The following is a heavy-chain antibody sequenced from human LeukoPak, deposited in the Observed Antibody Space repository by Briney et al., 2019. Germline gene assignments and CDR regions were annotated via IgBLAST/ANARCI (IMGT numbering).Heavy chain of an antibody. J-gene: IGHJ4*02. CDR3: ARGLYVSGTYYNFFDH. V-gene: IGHV3-66*01. D-gene: IGHD3-10*01. CDR2: IFNGGST. Sequence: GGSLSLSCAASGFTVSSNYMTWVRQAPGKGLEWVSVIFNGGSTYYADSVKGRFTISTDNSKNELYLQMNSLRAEDTAAYYCARGLYVSGTYYNFFDHWAQGTLVTVSS. CDR1: GFTVSSNY.